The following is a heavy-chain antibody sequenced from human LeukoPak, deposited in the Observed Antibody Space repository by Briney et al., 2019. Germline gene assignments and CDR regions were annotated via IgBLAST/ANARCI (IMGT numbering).Heavy chain of an antibody. CDR1: GGTFSSYA. D-gene: IGHD2-2*01. J-gene: IGHJ5*02. CDR2: IIPIFGTA. Sequence: SVEVSCKASGGTFSSYAISWVRQAPGQGLEWMGGIIPIFGTANYAQKFQGRVTITADESTSTAYMELSSLRSEDTAVYYCARLRNIVVVPAAINTPNWFAPWSQGTLVTVSS. CDR3: ARLRNIVVVPAAINTPNWFAP. V-gene: IGHV1-69*13.